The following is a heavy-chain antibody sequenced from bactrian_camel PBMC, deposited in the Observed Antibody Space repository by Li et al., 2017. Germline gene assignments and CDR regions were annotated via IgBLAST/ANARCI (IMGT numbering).Heavy chain of an antibody. CDR3: ATDDPRLIFCGSGCRPY. V-gene: IGHV3S6*01. D-gene: IGHD2*01. CDR2: IYTDGGGP. J-gene: IGHJ4*01. Sequence: VQLVESGGGLVQPGGSLTISCAASGFTFSSYWMSWVRQAPGKGLEWVSSIYTDGGGPYYAEFVKGRLTISRDNAKNTLYLQMSSLKTEDTGVYYCATDDPRLIFCGSGCRPYWGQGTQVTVS. CDR1: GFTFSSYW.